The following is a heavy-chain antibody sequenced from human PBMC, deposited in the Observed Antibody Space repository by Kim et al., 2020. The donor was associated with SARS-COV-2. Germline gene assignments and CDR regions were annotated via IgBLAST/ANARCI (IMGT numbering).Heavy chain of an antibody. CDR3: ARARDYFDY. CDR1: GGSFSGYY. V-gene: IGHV4-34*01. Sequence: SETLSLTCAVYGGSFSGYYWSWIRQPPGKGLEWIGEINHSGSTNYNPSLKSRVTISVDTSKNQFSLKLSSVTAADTAVYYCARARDYFDYWGQGTLVTVSS. CDR2: INHSGST. J-gene: IGHJ4*02.